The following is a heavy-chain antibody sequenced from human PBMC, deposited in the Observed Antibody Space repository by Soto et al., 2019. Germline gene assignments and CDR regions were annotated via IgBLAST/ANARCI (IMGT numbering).Heavy chain of an antibody. CDR3: ARGFRGGCSGGSCYLGY. V-gene: IGHV1-2*04. CDR1: GYTFTGYY. CDR2: INPNSGGT. D-gene: IGHD2-15*01. J-gene: IGHJ4*02. Sequence: ASVKVSCKASGYTFTGYYMHWVRQAPGQGLEWMGWINPNSGGTNYAQKFQGWVTMTRDTSISTAYMELSRLRSGDTAVYYCARGFRGGCSGGSCYLGYWGQGTLVTVSS.